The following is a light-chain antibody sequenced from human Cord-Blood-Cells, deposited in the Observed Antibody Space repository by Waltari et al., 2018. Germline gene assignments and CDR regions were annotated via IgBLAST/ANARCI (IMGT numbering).Light chain of an antibody. Sequence: SYELTQPLSVSVALGQTARITCGGNNIGSKNVHWYQQKPGQAPVLVIYRDSNRPSGIPERFAGSNSGNTATLTISRAQAGDEADYYCQVWDSSTADWVCGGGTKLTVL. CDR3: QVWDSSTADWV. V-gene: IGLV3-9*01. J-gene: IGLJ3*02. CDR2: RDS. CDR1: NIGSKN.